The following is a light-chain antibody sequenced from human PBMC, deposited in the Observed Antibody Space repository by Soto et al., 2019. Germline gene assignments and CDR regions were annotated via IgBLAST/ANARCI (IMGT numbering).Light chain of an antibody. J-gene: IGKJ4*01. CDR1: QSVGGN. CDR2: GAS. Sequence: EVVMTQSPATLSVSPGERATLSCRASQSVGGNLAWYQQKPVQAPRLLIYGASTRTTGIPARFSGSGSGTEFTLTISSLQSEDFAVYFCQQYINWPLTFGGGTKVEIK. CDR3: QQYINWPLT. V-gene: IGKV3-15*01.